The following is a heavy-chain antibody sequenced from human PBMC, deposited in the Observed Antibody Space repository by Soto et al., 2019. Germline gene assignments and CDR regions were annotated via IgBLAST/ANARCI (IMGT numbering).Heavy chain of an antibody. CDR2: INPSGGST. V-gene: IGHV1-46*01. J-gene: IGHJ6*02. Sequence: ASVKFSCKASGYTFTSYYMHWVRQAPGQGLEWMGIINPSGGSTSYAQKFQGRVTMTRDTSTSTVYMELSSLRSEDTAVYYCARDLGSSWYRYYYYGMDVWGQGTTVTVSS. CDR1: GYTFTSYY. CDR3: ARDLGSSWYRYYYYGMDV. D-gene: IGHD6-13*01.